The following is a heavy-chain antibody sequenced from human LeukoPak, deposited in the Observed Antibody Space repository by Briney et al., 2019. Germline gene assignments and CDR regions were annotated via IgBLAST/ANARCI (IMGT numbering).Heavy chain of an antibody. D-gene: IGHD2-2*02. Sequence: PGGSLRLSCVASGFTFADYGMSWVRQAAGKGLEWVSGINWIVGSTGYADSVKGRFTISRDNDKNSLYLQMNSLRAEDTALYHCARAWGYCSSTSCYTDAFDIWGQGTMVTVSS. CDR1: GFTFADYG. CDR2: INWIVGST. V-gene: IGHV3-20*01. CDR3: ARAWGYCSSTSCYTDAFDI. J-gene: IGHJ3*02.